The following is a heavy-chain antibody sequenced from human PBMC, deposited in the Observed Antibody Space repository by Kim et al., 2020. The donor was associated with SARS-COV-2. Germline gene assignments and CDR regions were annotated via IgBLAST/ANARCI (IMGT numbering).Heavy chain of an antibody. CDR2: IYYSGST. J-gene: IGHJ4*02. CDR1: GGSISSYY. CDR3: ARHTEGWLQLSPFDY. V-gene: IGHV4-59*08. D-gene: IGHD5-12*01. Sequence: SEALSLTCTVSGGSISSYYWSWIRQPPGKGLEWIGYIYYSGSTNYNPSLKSRVTISVDTSKNQFSLKLSSVTAADTAVYYCARHTEGWLQLSPFDYWGQGTLVTVSS.